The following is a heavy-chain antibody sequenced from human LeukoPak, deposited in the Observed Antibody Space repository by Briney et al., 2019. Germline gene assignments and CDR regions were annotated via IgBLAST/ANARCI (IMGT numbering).Heavy chain of an antibody. CDR1: GYAFTTYG. J-gene: IGHJ5*02. CDR2: ISAYNGDT. CDR3: ARDLIAARPGWFDP. V-gene: IGHV1-18*01. D-gene: IGHD6-6*01. Sequence: GASVEVSCKASGYAFTTYGINWVRQAPGQGLEWMGWISAYNGDTNYAQNVQGRVTMSTDTSTSTAYMELRSLRSDDTAVYYCARDLIAARPGWFDPWGQGTLVTVSS.